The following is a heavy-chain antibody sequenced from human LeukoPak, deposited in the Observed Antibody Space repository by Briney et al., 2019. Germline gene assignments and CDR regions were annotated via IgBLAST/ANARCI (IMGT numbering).Heavy chain of an antibody. Sequence: SVKVSCKASGGTFSSYAISWVRQAPGQGLEWMGRIIPIFGIANYAQKFQGRVTITADKSTSTAYMELSSLRSEDTAVYYCAGELRLGEISLQRLSPFDYWGQGTLVTVSS. CDR3: AGELRLGEISLQRLSPFDY. CDR2: IIPIFGIA. D-gene: IGHD3-16*02. V-gene: IGHV1-69*04. CDR1: GGTFSSYA. J-gene: IGHJ4*02.